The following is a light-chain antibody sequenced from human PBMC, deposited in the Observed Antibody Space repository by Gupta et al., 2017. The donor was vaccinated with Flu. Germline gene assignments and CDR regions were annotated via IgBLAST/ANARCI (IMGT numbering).Light chain of an antibody. CDR2: AAS. J-gene: IGKJ1*01. CDR1: QTISSTY. Sequence: EIVLTQSPGTLSLSPGERATLSCRASQTISSTYLAWYQQKPGQAPRLLMYAASSRATDIPDRFSGRGSGTDFTLTISRLEPEDFAVYYCQQSDSSPQTFGQGTKVEIK. V-gene: IGKV3-20*01. CDR3: QQSDSSPQT.